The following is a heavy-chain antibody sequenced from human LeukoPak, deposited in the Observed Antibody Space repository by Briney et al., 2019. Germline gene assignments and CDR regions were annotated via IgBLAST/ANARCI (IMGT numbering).Heavy chain of an antibody. J-gene: IGHJ4*02. CDR1: GFTVSSNY. V-gene: IGHV3-66*01. Sequence: PGGSLRLSCAASGFTVSSNYMSWVRQAPGKGLEWVSVIYSGGSTYYADSVKGRFTISRDNSKNTLYLQMNSLRAEDTAVYYCASSPSSGYYNYWGQGTLVTVSS. CDR2: IYSGGST. D-gene: IGHD3-22*01. CDR3: ASSPSSGYYNY.